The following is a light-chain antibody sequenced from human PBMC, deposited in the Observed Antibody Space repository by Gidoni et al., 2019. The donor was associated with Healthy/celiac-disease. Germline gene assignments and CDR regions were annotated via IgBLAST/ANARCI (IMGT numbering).Light chain of an antibody. CDR3: QQSYSTPQT. Sequence: RVTITCRASQSISSYLNWYQQKPGKAPKLLIYAASSLQSGVPSRFSGSGSGTDFTLTISSLQPEDFATYYCQQSYSTPQTFGQGTKVEIK. V-gene: IGKV1-39*01. CDR2: AAS. CDR1: QSISSY. J-gene: IGKJ1*01.